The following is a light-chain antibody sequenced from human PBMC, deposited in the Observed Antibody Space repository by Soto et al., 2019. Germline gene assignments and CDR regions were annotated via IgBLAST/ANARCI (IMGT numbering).Light chain of an antibody. V-gene: IGLV3-21*02. CDR1: NVGSKS. CDR3: QLWDSSSDRYV. J-gene: IGLJ1*01. Sequence: SYELTQPPSVSVAPGQTARITCGGNNVGSKSVHWYQQKPGQAPVLVVYDDSGRPSGIPERFSGSTSGNTATLTISRVEAGDEADYYCQLWDSSSDRYVFGTGTKVTVL. CDR2: DDS.